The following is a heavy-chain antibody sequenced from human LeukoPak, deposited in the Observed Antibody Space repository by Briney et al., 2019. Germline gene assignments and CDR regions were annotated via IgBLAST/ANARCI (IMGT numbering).Heavy chain of an antibody. V-gene: IGHV4-59*01. Sequence: SETLSLTCTVSRGSINNYYWNWIRQPPGRGLEWIGFVYSSGSTNYNASLKSRVTISLDASKNQFSLKLSSVTAADTAVYYCAREQPPSGWFDYWGRGALVTVSS. CDR2: VYSSGST. J-gene: IGHJ4*02. CDR3: AREQPPSGWFDY. CDR1: RGSINNYY. D-gene: IGHD2-15*01.